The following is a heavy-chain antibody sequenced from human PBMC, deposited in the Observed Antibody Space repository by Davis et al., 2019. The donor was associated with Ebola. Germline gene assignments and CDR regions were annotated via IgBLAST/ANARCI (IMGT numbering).Heavy chain of an antibody. CDR3: ARGGPAPNVRYFDY. J-gene: IGHJ4*02. CDR1: GDSVSSSSTA. Sequence: HSQTLSLTCAISGDSVSSSSTAWNWIRQSPSRGLEWLGRTYYRSKWYNDYAVSVESRITINPDTSKNQFSLHLNSVTPEDTAVYYCARGGPAPNVRYFDYWGQGTLVTVSS. D-gene: IGHD1-1*01. CDR2: TYYRSKWYN. V-gene: IGHV6-1*01.